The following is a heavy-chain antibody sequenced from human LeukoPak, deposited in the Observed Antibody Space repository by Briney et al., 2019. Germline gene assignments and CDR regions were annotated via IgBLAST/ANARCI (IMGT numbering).Heavy chain of an antibody. CDR3: ARELAGGGLDY. CDR2: ISYDGSNK. D-gene: IGHD3-3*02. CDR1: GFTFSSYA. Sequence: GSLSLSCAASGFTFSSYAMHWVRQAPGKGLEWVAVISYDGSNKYYADSVKGRFAISRDNSKNTLYLQMNSLRAEDTAVYYCARELAGGGLDYWGQGTLVTVSS. V-gene: IGHV3-30*09. J-gene: IGHJ4*02.